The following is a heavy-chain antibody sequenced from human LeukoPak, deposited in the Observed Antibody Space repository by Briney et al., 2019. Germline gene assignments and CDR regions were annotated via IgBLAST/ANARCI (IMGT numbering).Heavy chain of an antibody. D-gene: IGHD6-19*01. CDR2: INPNSGGT. V-gene: IGHV1-2*04. CDR1: GYTFTGYY. Sequence: ASVKVSCKASGYTFTGYYMHWVRQAPGQGLEWMGWINPNSGGTNYAQKFQGWVTMTRDTSISTAYMELSRLRSDDTAVSYCARGKYSSGWAPFDYWGQGTLVTVSS. CDR3: ARGKYSSGWAPFDY. J-gene: IGHJ4*02.